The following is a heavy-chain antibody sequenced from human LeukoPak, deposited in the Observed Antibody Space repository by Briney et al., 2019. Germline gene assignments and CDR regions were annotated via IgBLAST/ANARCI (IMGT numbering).Heavy chain of an antibody. CDR3: AKDRSIGTYYTFDH. V-gene: IGHV3-23*01. D-gene: IGHD1-26*01. Sequence: GGSLRLSCAASGFTFTNYAMTWVRQAPGKGLEWVSSISASGVMTYYADSVKGRFTVSRDTSKNSLYLQMSSLTAADTAVYYCAKDRSIGTYYTFDHWGQGTLVTVSS. J-gene: IGHJ4*02. CDR1: GFTFTNYA. CDR2: ISASGVMT.